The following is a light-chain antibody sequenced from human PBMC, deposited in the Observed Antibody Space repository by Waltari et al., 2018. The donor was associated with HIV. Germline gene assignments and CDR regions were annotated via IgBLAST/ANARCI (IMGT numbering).Light chain of an antibody. Sequence: QSVLTQPPSVSGTPGQRVTISCSGSTSNIGSNYVYWYQQLPEPAPKLLIYRDNQRPSGVPDRFSCSKSGTSASLAINGLRAEDEADYYCAAWDDTLSDQGVFGGGTKLTVL. CDR3: AAWDDTLSDQGV. J-gene: IGLJ2*01. V-gene: IGLV1-47*01. CDR2: RDN. CDR1: TSNIGSNY.